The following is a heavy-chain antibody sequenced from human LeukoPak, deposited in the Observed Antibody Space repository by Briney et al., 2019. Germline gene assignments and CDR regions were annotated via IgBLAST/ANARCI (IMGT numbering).Heavy chain of an antibody. J-gene: IGHJ6*03. D-gene: IGHD2-2*01. Sequence: ASVKVSCKASGFTFTSSAMQWVRQARGQRLEWIGWIVVGSGNTNYAQKFQERVTITRDMSTSTAYMGLSSLRSEDTAVYYCASSYCSSTSCFDYYYYMDVWGKGTTVTVSS. CDR3: ASSYCSSTSCFDYYYYMDV. CDR1: GFTFTSSA. CDR2: IVVGSGNT. V-gene: IGHV1-58*02.